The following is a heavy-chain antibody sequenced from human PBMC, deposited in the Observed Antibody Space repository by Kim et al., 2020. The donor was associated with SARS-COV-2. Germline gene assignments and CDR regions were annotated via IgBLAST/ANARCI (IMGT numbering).Heavy chain of an antibody. CDR1: GGSFSGYY. J-gene: IGHJ5*02. Sequence: SETLSLTCAVYGGSFSGYYWSWIRQPPGKGLEWIGEINHSGSTNYNPSLKSRVTISVDTSKNQFSLKLSSVTAADTAVYYCARGGPHGAWLAVYGSGSYYKRSYWFDPWGQGTLVTVSS. CDR2: INHSGST. D-gene: IGHD3-10*01. V-gene: IGHV4-34*01. CDR3: ARGGPHGAWLAVYGSGSYYKRSYWFDP.